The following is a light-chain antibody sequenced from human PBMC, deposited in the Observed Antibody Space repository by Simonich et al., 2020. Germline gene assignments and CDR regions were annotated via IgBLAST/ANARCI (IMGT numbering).Light chain of an antibody. J-gene: IGKJ4*01. CDR3: QQYGSSPLT. CDR1: QIVSSSY. V-gene: IGKV3D-20*01. CDR2: DAS. Sequence: EIVLTQSPGTLSLSPGERATLSCRASQIVSSSYLAWYQQKPGLAPRLLIYDASSRATGIPDRFSGSGSGTDFTLTISRLEPEDFAVYYCQQYGSSPLTFGGGTKVEIK.